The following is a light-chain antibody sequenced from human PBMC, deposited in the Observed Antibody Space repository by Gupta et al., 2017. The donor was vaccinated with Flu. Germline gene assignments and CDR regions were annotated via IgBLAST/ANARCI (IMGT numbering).Light chain of an antibody. CDR1: QSVSSSY. CDR2: GAS. Sequence: STLSLSPGERATLSYRASQSVSSSYLAWYQQKPGQAPRLLIYGASSRATGIPDRFSGSGSGTDFTLTISRLEPEDFAVYYCQQYGSSPQTFGQGTKLEIK. J-gene: IGKJ2*01. CDR3: QQYGSSPQT. V-gene: IGKV3-20*01.